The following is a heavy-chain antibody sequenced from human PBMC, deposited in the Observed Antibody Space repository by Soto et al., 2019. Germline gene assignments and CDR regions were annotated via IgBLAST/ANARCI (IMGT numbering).Heavy chain of an antibody. V-gene: IGHV3-13*01. CDR2: IGTVGDT. Sequence: EVQLVESGGALVQPGGSLRLSCAASGFTFSSFDMHWVRQPIGKGLEWVSTIGTVGDTYYPVSVKGRFTISRENAKNSLSLQMNSLRSEDTAVYYCARSDPAYAYGLNVWGQGTTVTVSS. D-gene: IGHD3-10*01. CDR3: ARSDPAYAYGLNV. CDR1: GFTFSSFD. J-gene: IGHJ6*02.